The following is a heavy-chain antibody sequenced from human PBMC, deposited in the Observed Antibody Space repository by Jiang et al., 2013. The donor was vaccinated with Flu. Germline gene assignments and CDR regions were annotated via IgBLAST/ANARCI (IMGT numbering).Heavy chain of an antibody. V-gene: IGHV1-2*02. CDR1: GYTFTGYY. J-gene: IGHJ4*02. D-gene: IGHD4-17*01. CDR2: INPNSGGT. CDR3: ARVHYGDYNIDY. Sequence: KASGYTFTGYYMHWVRQAPGQGLEWMGWINPNSGGTNYAQKFQGRVTMTRDTSISTAYMELSRLRSDDTAVYYCARVHYGDYNIDYWGQGTLVTVSS.